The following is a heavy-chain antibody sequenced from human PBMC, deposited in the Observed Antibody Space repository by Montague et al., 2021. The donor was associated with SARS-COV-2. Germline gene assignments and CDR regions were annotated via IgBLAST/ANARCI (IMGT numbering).Heavy chain of an antibody. V-gene: IGHV4-34*01. CDR2: INHSGGP. J-gene: IGHJ4*02. CDR3: ARGFRTVEMPTISFDY. Sequence: SETLSLTCAVYGESVSGFYWGWIRQPPGEGLEWLGEINHSGGPNYNPSLKSRVTMSLDMSKNQFSLKLSSVTAADTAVYFCARGFRTVEMPTISFDYWGQGTLVTVSS. CDR1: GESVSGFY. D-gene: IGHD5-24*01.